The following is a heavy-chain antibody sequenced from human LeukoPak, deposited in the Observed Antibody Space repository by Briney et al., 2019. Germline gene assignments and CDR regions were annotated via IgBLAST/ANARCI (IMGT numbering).Heavy chain of an antibody. CDR2: INHSGST. V-gene: IGHV4-34*01. CDR3: ARHYGPLDF. D-gene: IGHD3-16*01. CDR1: GGSFSGYY. Sequence: SETLSLTCAVYGGSFSGYYWSWIRQPPGKGLEWIGEINHSGSTNYNPSLKSRVTISVDRSKNQFSLKLTSVTAADTAVYYCARHYGPLDFWGQGTLVTVSS. J-gene: IGHJ4*02.